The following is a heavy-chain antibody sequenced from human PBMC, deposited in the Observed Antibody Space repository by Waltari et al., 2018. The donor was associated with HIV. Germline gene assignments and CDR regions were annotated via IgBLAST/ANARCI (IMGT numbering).Heavy chain of an antibody. Sequence: EVHLVESGGGLVEPGGTVTLSCKVSGLKVGEEDMSWVRQTPGRGLEWVSSMSADGEDVHYGKYVEGRAAMFRDVSENTLHLHMRNVEVEDAARYFCVRRFSDGGGYRYWYFDHWGRG. V-gene: IGHV3-23*04. CDR1: GLKVGEED. J-gene: IGHJ2*01. CDR2: MSADGEDV. CDR3: VRRFSDGGGYRYWYFDH. D-gene: IGHD3-3*01.